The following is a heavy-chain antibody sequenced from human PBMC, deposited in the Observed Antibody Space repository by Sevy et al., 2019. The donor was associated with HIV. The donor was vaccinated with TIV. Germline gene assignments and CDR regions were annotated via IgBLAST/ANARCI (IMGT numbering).Heavy chain of an antibody. CDR1: GGTFTSYS. Sequence: ASVKVSCKASGGTFTSYSISWVRQAPGQGLEWMGGILPIFGLAHYAQKFQGRVTITADESTSTAYMELSSLRSEDTAMYYCARVGYYDSSGHYPFDYWGQGTLVTVSS. CDR2: ILPIFGLA. CDR3: ARVGYYDSSGHYPFDY. J-gene: IGHJ4*02. V-gene: IGHV1-69*13. D-gene: IGHD3-22*01.